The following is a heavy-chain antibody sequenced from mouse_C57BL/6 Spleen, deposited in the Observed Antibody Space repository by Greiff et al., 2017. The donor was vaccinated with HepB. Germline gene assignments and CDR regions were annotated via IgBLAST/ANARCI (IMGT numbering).Heavy chain of an antibody. CDR2: IYPRSGNT. Sequence: VQLVESGAELARPGASVKLSCKASGYTFTSYGISWVKQRTGQGLEWIGEIYPRSGNTYYNEKFKGKATLTADKSSSTAYMELRSLTSEDSAVYFCARTHYYGSRGGFDYWGQGTTLTVSS. CDR3: ARTHYYGSRGGFDY. J-gene: IGHJ2*01. V-gene: IGHV1-81*01. CDR1: GYTFTSYG. D-gene: IGHD1-1*01.